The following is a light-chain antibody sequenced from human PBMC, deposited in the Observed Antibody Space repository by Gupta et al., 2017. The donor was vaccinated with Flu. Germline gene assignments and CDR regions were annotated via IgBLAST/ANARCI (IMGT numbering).Light chain of an antibody. J-gene: IGLJ3*02. V-gene: IGLV3-21*03. CDR3: QVCNSSSDHWV. CDR1: NVGNKS. Sequence: KMARIGSGRDNVGNKSVSWYQQKPGKAPQLMMYDDTDRPSGVPERFSGSKSGSTASLTINGVEAEDEADYYCQVCNSSSDHWVFGRGTKLTVL. CDR2: DDT.